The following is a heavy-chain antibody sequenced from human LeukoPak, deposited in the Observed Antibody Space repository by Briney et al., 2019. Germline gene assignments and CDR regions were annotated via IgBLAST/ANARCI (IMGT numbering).Heavy chain of an antibody. Sequence: GGSLRLSCAASGFTVSSNYMSWVRQAPGKGLEWVSVIYSGGRTNYADSVKGRFTISRDNSKNTLYLQMNSLRAEDTAIYYCARDERLLSFLKWGQGTLVTVSS. J-gene: IGHJ4*02. CDR2: IYSGGRT. CDR1: GFTVSSNY. CDR3: ARDERLLSFLK. D-gene: IGHD3-3*01. V-gene: IGHV3-66*01.